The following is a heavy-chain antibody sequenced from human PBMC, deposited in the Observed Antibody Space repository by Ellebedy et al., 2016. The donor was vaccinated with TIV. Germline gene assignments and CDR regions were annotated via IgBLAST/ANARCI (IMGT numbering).Heavy chain of an antibody. CDR3: ASAVGSGDYALGSFDN. J-gene: IGHJ4*02. D-gene: IGHD4-17*01. Sequence: AASVKVSCKASGGTFSSYAINWVRQAPGQGLAWMGGSIPIFGAANYAQKFRGRVKITADESTSPAYMQLSSLRSEDTAVYYSASAVGSGDYALGSFDNWGQGTLVTVSS. CDR2: SIPIFGAA. V-gene: IGHV1-69*13. CDR1: GGTFSSYA.